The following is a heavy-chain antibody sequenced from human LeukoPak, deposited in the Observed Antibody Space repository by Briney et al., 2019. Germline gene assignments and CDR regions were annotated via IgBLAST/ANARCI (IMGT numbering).Heavy chain of an antibody. J-gene: IGHJ5*02. CDR3: ARHPPYGSGSYVWFDP. V-gene: IGHV4-4*02. CDR1: GGSISSSNW. CDR2: INHSGST. Sequence: PSETLSLTCAVSGGSISSSNWWSWVRQPPGKGLEWIGEINHSGSTNYNPSLKSRVTISVDTSKNQFSLKLSSVTAADTAVYYCARHPPYGSGSYVWFDPWGQGTLVTVSS. D-gene: IGHD3-10*01.